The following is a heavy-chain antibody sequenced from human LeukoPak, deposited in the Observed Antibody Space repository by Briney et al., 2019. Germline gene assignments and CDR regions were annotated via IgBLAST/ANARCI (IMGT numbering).Heavy chain of an antibody. CDR1: GFTFSTYA. J-gene: IGHJ4*02. D-gene: IGHD3-22*01. CDR3: AKNDYLDSSGYYTY. Sequence: GGSLRLSCAASGFTFSTYAMHWVRQAPGKGLEWVAVISKDGSKKYYADSVKGRFTISRDNSKNTLYLQMNSLRAEDTAVYYCAKNDYLDSSGYYTYWGQGTLVTVSS. CDR2: ISKDGSKK. V-gene: IGHV3-30*18.